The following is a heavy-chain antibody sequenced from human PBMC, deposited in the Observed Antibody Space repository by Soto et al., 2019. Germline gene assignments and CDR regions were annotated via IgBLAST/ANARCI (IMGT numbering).Heavy chain of an antibody. Sequence: QVQLQESGPGLVKPSETLSLTCTVSGGSISSYYWSWIRQPPGKGLEWIGYIYYSGSTNYNPSLKSRVTISVDTSKNQFSLKLSSVTAADTAVYYCARLRQWLVYYFDYWGQGTLVTVSS. J-gene: IGHJ4*02. D-gene: IGHD6-19*01. V-gene: IGHV4-59*08. CDR1: GGSISSYY. CDR2: IYYSGST. CDR3: ARLRQWLVYYFDY.